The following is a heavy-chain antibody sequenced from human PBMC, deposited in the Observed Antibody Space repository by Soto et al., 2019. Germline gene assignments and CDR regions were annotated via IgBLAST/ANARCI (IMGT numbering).Heavy chain of an antibody. D-gene: IGHD2-15*01. CDR2: ISYDGSNK. J-gene: IGHJ4*02. CDR1: GFTFSSYG. Sequence: GGSLRLSCAASGFTFSSYGMHWVRQAPGKGLEWVAVISYDGSNKYYADSVKGRFTISRDNSKNTLYLQMNSLRAEDTAVYYCAKDIRGLVAATLRPFDYWGQGTLVTVSS. CDR3: AKDIRGLVAATLRPFDY. V-gene: IGHV3-30*18.